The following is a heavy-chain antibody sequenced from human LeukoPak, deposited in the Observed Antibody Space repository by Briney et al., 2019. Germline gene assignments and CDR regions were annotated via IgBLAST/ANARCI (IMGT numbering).Heavy chain of an antibody. J-gene: IGHJ6*03. CDR2: INPNSGGT. V-gene: IGHV1-2*02. CDR1: GYTFTGYY. Sequence: ASVKVSCKASGYTFTGYYMHWVRQAPGQGLEWMGWINPNSGGTNYAQKFQGRVTMTRDTSISTAYMELSRLRSDDTAVYYCARDGSYGTPDYYMDVWGKGTTVTVSS. CDR3: ARDGSYGTPDYYMDV. D-gene: IGHD5-18*01.